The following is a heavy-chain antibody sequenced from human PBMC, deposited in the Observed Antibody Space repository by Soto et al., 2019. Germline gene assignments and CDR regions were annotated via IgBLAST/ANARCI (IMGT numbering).Heavy chain of an antibody. J-gene: IGHJ4*02. CDR2: INHSGST. Sequence: QVQLQQWGAGLLKPSETLSLTCAVYGGSFSGYYWSWIRQPPGKGLEWIGEINHSGSTNYNPSLKSRFAITVHTSKNYFCLKRSSVTAADTAVYYCARVGSIAAAGTVDYWGQGTLVTVSS. D-gene: IGHD6-13*01. CDR3: ARVGSIAAAGTVDY. V-gene: IGHV4-34*01. CDR1: GGSFSGYY.